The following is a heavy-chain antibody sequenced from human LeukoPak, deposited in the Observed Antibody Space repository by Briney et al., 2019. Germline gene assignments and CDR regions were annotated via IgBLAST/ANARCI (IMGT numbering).Heavy chain of an antibody. J-gene: IGHJ4*02. D-gene: IGHD2-15*01. CDR2: ISGSGSST. CDR3: AKDLVAIRYCSGGSCYLFDY. Sequence: GGSLRLSCAASGFTFSTYAMSWVRQAPGKGLEWVSVISGSGSSTYYADSVKGRFTISRDNSKNTLYLQMNSLRAEDTAVYYCAKDLVAIRYCSGGSCYLFDYWGQGTLVTVSS. CDR1: GFTFSTYA. V-gene: IGHV3-23*01.